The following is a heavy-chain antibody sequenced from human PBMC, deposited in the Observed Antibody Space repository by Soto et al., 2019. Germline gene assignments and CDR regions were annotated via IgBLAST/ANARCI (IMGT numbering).Heavy chain of an antibody. J-gene: IGHJ4*02. V-gene: IGHV3-23*01. CDR2: ISASGGST. CDR1: GFTFSSYA. D-gene: IGHD5-12*01. CDR3: AKVLYSGRYFDY. Sequence: EVQLLESGGGLVQPGGSLRLSCAASGFTFSSYAMYWVRQAPGKGLEWVSSISASGGSTHYADSVKGRFTISRENSKNTLFLQMNSLRAEDTAVYYCAKVLYSGRYFDYWGQGTLVTVSS.